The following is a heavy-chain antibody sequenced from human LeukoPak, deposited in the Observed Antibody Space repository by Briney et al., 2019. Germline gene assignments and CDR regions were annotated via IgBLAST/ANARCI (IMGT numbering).Heavy chain of an antibody. CDR3: ARSLGHEGNWFDP. Sequence: ASVKVSCKASGYTFTGYYMHWVRQAPGQGLEWMGWINPNSGGTNYAQKFQGRVTMTRDTSISTAYMELSRLRSDDTAVYYCARSLGHEGNWFDPWGQGTLVTVSS. CDR2: INPNSGGT. D-gene: IGHD3-16*01. J-gene: IGHJ5*02. CDR1: GYTFTGYY. V-gene: IGHV1-2*02.